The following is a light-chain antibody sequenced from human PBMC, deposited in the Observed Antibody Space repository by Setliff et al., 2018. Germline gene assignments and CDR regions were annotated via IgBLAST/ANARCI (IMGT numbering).Light chain of an antibody. CDR2: EGN. Sequence: ALTQPASVSGSPGQSITISCTGTSSDVGSYNLVSWYQQHPGKAPKVMIYEGNKRPSGVSNRFSGSKSGNTASLTISGLQAEDEADYYCCSYAGSSTFYVFGTGTKVTVL. V-gene: IGLV2-23*03. CDR3: CSYAGSSTFYV. J-gene: IGLJ1*01. CDR1: SSDVGSYNL.